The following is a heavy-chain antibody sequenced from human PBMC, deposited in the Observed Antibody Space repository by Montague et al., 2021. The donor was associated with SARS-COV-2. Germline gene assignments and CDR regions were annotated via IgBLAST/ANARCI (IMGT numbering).Heavy chain of an antibody. Sequence: SLRLSCAAPEFTFSSNWMHWVRRPPGKGPMWVSRTNSDGTTTHYADSVKGRFTISRDNAENMLYLQMNSLRGEDSAVYYCVKSRYGASGADYWGQGTVVTVSS. CDR2: TNSDGTTT. CDR3: VKSRYGASGADY. J-gene: IGHJ4*02. V-gene: IGHV3-74*01. D-gene: IGHD7-27*01. CDR1: EFTFSSNW.